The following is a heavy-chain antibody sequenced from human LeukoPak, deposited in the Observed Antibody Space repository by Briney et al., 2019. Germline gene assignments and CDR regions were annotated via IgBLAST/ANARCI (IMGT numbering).Heavy chain of an antibody. V-gene: IGHV3-30*03. CDR2: ISYDGSNK. Sequence: GRSLRLSCAASGVTFSSYGMHWVRQAPGKGLEWVAVISYDGSNKYYADSVKGRFTISRDNSKNTLYLQMNSLRAEDTAVYYCASQIQLWFLMYYWGQGTLVTVSS. J-gene: IGHJ4*02. CDR3: ASQIQLWFLMYY. D-gene: IGHD5-18*01. CDR1: GVTFSSYG.